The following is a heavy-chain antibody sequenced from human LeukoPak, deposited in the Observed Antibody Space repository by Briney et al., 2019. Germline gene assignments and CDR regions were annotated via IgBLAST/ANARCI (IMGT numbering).Heavy chain of an antibody. J-gene: IGHJ4*02. V-gene: IGHV3-53*05. CDR2: IYSGGST. CDR3: ARALEVYYDSSGYYSAGY. CDR1: GFTVSSNY. Sequence: PGGSLRLSCAASGFTVSSNYMSWVRQAPGKGLEWVSVIYSGGSTYYADSVKGRFTISRDNSKNTLYLQMNSLRAEDTAVYYCARALEVYYDSSGYYSAGYWGQGTLVTVSS. D-gene: IGHD3-22*01.